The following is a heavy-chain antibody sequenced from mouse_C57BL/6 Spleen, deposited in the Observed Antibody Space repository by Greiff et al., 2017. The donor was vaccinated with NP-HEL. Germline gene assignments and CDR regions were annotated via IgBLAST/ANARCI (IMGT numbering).Heavy chain of an antibody. CDR1: GFSFTSSG. CDR2: IYPCSGTT. Sequence: QVQLKESGAELARPGASVKLSCKASGFSFTSSGISWVQQCPGQGLEWIGEIYPCSGTTYYNEKFKGKATLTADKSSSTAYMELRSLTSEDSAVYFCAKWLLQGGEFAYWGQGTLVTVSA. J-gene: IGHJ3*01. D-gene: IGHD2-3*01. V-gene: IGHV1-81*01. CDR3: AKWLLQGGEFAY.